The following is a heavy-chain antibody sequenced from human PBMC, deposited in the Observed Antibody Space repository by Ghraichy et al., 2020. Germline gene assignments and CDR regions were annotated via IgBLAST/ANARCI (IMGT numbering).Heavy chain of an antibody. CDR3: VRDRTVAGTGPRFDY. CDR1: GFTLSSHW. CDR2: IHPDGSDT. D-gene: IGHD6-13*01. J-gene: IGHJ4*02. Sequence: GGSLRLSCAVSGFTLSSHWMHWVRQAPGKGLVWVSRIHPDGSDTTYADSVKGRFTISRDNAENMVYLQMNSLRAEDAAVYYCVRDRTVAGTGPRFDYWGQGTLVTVSS. V-gene: IGHV3-74*01.